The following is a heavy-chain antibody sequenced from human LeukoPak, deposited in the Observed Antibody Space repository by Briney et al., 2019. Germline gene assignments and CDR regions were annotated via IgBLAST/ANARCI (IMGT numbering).Heavy chain of an antibody. CDR3: ASSGVNYYDSSGYYHWFDP. CDR2: IYRGGST. J-gene: IGHJ5*02. Sequence: GGSLRLSCAASGFTVSSNYMSWVRQAPGKGLEWVSVIYRGGSTYYADSVKGRFTISRDNSKNTLYLQMNSLRAEDTAVYYCASSGVNYYDSSGYYHWFDPWGQGTLVTVSS. V-gene: IGHV3-66*01. D-gene: IGHD3-22*01. CDR1: GFTVSSNY.